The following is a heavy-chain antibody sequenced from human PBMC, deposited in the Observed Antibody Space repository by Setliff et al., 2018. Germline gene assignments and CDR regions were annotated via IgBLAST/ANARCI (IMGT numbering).Heavy chain of an antibody. V-gene: IGHV4-34*01. CDR1: GGSFTNYY. CDR2: INHSGST. J-gene: IGHJ4*02. CDR3: RYWSGYLKNDF. Sequence: SETLSLTCTVYGGSFTNYYWGWIRQSPGKGLEWIGEINHSGSTNYNPSLKSRLTISVDASTNQFSLKLYSVTAADTAVYYCRYWSGYLKNDFWGQGTLVTVSS. D-gene: IGHD3-3*01.